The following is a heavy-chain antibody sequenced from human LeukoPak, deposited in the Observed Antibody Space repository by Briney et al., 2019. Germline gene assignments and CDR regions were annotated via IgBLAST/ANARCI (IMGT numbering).Heavy chain of an antibody. CDR3: ARSWLAVAGPEY. V-gene: IGHV3-53*01. CDR2: IYSGSIT. J-gene: IGHJ4*02. D-gene: IGHD6-19*01. CDR1: GFTVSSNY. Sequence: GGSLRLSCAASGFTVSSNYMSWVRQAPGKGLEWVSVIYSGSITYYADSVKGRFTISRDNAKNSLYLQMNSLRAEDTAVYYCARSWLAVAGPEYWGQGTLVTVSS.